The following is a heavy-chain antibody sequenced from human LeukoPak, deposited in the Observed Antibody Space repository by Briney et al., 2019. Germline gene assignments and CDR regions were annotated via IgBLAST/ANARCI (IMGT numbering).Heavy chain of an antibody. V-gene: IGHV4-34*01. CDR1: GGSLGGYY. Sequence: SETLSLTCAVYGGSLGGYYWSWIRQPPGKGLEWIGEINHSGSTNYNPSLKSRVTISVDASKNQFSLKLSSVTAADTAVYYCASAYDSSGYYGEDYWGQGTLVTVSS. CDR2: INHSGST. CDR3: ASAYDSSGYYGEDY. J-gene: IGHJ4*02. D-gene: IGHD3-22*01.